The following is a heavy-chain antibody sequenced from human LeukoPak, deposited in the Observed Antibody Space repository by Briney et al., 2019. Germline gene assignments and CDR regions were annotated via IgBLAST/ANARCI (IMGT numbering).Heavy chain of an antibody. J-gene: IGHJ4*02. V-gene: IGHV1-46*01. CDR2: INPSGGST. D-gene: IGHD5-24*01. CDR1: GYTFTSYY. CDR3: ARESPADGYKDY. Sequence: ASVKVSCKASGYTFTSYYIHWVRQAPGRGLEWMGIINPSGGSTSYAQKFQGRVTMTRDTSTSTVYMELSSLRSEDTAVYYCARESPADGYKDYWGQGTLVTVSS.